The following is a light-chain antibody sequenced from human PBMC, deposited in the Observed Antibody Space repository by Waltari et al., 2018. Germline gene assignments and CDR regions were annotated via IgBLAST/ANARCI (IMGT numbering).Light chain of an antibody. V-gene: IGLV1-47*01. Sequence: QSVLTQPPSASGTPGQRVTISCSGSSSNIGSHSVYWYQQLPGTAPKIRVSGNSQRPSGVPDRFSGSRSGTSAALAISGLRSEDEADYYCAAWEDSLSGRVVFGGGTKLTVL. CDR1: SSNIGSHS. CDR2: GNS. J-gene: IGLJ2*01. CDR3: AAWEDSLSGRVV.